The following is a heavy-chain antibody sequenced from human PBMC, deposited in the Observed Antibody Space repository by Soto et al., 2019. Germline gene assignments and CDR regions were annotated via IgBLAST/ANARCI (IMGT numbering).Heavy chain of an antibody. J-gene: IGHJ6*02. CDR2: INHSGST. Sequence: LSLTCAVYGGSFSGYYWSWIRQPPGKGLEWIGEINHSGSTNYNPSLKSRVTISVDTSKNQFSLKLSSVTAADTAVYYCARGDPYYYGSGSYIVWGQGTTVTVSS. CDR3: ARGDPYYYGSGSYIV. V-gene: IGHV4-34*01. D-gene: IGHD3-10*01. CDR1: GGSFSGYY.